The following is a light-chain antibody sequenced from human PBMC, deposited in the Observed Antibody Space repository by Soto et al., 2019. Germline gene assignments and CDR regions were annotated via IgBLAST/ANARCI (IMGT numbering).Light chain of an antibody. J-gene: IGKJ4*01. Sequence: QLTQNTGTPSGTVGDRVSITSRASQGISSYLGWYQQKPGKAPNLLIYDASTLHSGVPSRFSGGGSGTDFTLTISSLQPEDFATYYCQQVNVYPSTCGGGTKVDIK. CDR2: DAS. CDR3: QQVNVYPST. V-gene: IGKV1-9*01. CDR1: QGISSY.